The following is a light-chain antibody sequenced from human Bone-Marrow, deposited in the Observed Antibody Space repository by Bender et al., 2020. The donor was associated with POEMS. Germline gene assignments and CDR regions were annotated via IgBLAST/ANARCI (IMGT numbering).Light chain of an antibody. CDR1: SSDVGSFDL. CDR3: CSYAGRYSYV. J-gene: IGLJ1*01. Sequence: QSALTQPASVSGSPGQSITISCTGSSSDVGSFDLVSWYQQYPGKAPKLIIYDVNKRPLRVPDRFSGSKSGNTASLTISGLQAEDEADYFCCSYAGRYSYVFGTGTKVTVL. CDR2: DVN. V-gene: IGLV2-23*02.